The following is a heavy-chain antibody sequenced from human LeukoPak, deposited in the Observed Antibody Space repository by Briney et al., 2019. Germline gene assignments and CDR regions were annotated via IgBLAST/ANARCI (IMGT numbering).Heavy chain of an antibody. J-gene: IGHJ4*02. Sequence: SETLSLTCSVSGGSINSGNYYWGWIRQPPGKGLEWIGSISYSGNTYYNPSLKSRVTISVDTSKNQFSLKLSSVTAADTAVYYCARERGLDYWGQGTLVTVSS. CDR2: ISYSGNT. D-gene: IGHD2-15*01. CDR3: ARERGLDY. CDR1: GGSINSGNYY. V-gene: IGHV4-39*07.